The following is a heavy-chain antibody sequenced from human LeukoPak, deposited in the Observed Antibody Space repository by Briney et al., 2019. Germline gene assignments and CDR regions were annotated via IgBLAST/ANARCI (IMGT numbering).Heavy chain of an antibody. CDR2: IYYSGST. D-gene: IGHD6-13*01. CDR3: AVCLDSSSVSVYYYMDV. Sequence: PSETLSLTCTVPGGSISSYYWSWIRQPPGKGLEWIEYIYYSGSTNYNPSLKSRVTISVDTSKNQFSLKLSSVTAADTAVYYCAVCLDSSSVSVYYYMDVWGKGTTVTVSS. V-gene: IGHV4-59*01. J-gene: IGHJ6*03. CDR1: GGSISSYY.